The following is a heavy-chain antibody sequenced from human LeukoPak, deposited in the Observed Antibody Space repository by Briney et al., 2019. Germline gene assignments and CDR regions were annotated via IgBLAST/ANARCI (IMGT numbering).Heavy chain of an antibody. CDR1: GGSISSYY. CDR3: ARCQWLGATCSHDY. CDR2: IYYSGST. Sequence: SETLSLTCTVSGGSISSYYWSWIRQPPGKGLEWIGYIYYSGSTNYNPSLKSRVTISVDTPKNQFSLKLSSVTAADTAVYYCARCQWLGATCSHDYWGQGTLVTVSS. J-gene: IGHJ4*02. V-gene: IGHV4-59*01. D-gene: IGHD6-19*01.